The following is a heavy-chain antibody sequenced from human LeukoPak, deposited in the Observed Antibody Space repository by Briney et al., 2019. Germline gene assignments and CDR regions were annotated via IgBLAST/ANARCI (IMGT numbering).Heavy chain of an antibody. Sequence: ASVKVSCKASGGTFSSYAISWVRQAPGQGLEWMGGIIPIFGTANYAQEFQGRVTITADESTSTAYMELSSLRSEDTAVYYCARDLDKYCSGGSCYSPWDYYYGMDVWGQGTTVTVSS. J-gene: IGHJ6*02. D-gene: IGHD2-15*01. V-gene: IGHV1-69*13. CDR2: IIPIFGTA. CDR1: GGTFSSYA. CDR3: ARDLDKYCSGGSCYSPWDYYYGMDV.